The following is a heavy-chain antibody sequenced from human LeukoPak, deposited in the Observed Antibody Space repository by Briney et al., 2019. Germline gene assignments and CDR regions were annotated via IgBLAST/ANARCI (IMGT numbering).Heavy chain of an antibody. D-gene: IGHD6-6*01. J-gene: IGHJ1*01. CDR2: IYHSGST. V-gene: IGHV4-30-2*01. CDR3: AREYSSSSTGYFQH. CDR1: GGSISSGGYY. Sequence: SETLSLTCTVSGGSISSGGYYWSWIRQPPGKDLEWIGYIYHSGSTYYNPSLKSRVTISVDRSKNQFSLKLSSVTAADTAVYYCAREYSSSSTGYFQHWGQGTLVTVSS.